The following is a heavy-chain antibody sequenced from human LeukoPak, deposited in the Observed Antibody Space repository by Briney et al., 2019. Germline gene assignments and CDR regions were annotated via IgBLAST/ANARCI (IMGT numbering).Heavy chain of an antibody. CDR3: AGGGNVVVITV. CDR2: INHSGST. CDR1: GGSFSGYY. V-gene: IGHV4-34*01. D-gene: IGHD3-22*01. J-gene: IGHJ4*02. Sequence: SETLSLTCAVYGGSFSGYYWSWIRQPPGKGLEWIGEINHSGSTNYNPSLKSRVTISVDTSKNQFSLKLSSVTAADTAVYYCAGGGNVVVITVWGQGTLVTVSS.